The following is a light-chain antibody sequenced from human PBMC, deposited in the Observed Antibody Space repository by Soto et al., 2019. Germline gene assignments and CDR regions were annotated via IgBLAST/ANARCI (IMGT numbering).Light chain of an antibody. CDR2: DVS. CDR1: SSDIDSYDY. J-gene: IGLJ3*02. CDR3: CSYAGSYDWV. V-gene: IGLV2-11*01. Sequence: QSALTQPRSVSGSPGQSVTISCTGTSSDIDSYDYVSWYQHHPDKAPKVMIYDVSKRPSGVPDRFSGSKSGNTASLTISGLQAEDEADYYCCSYAGSYDWVFGGGTKLTVL.